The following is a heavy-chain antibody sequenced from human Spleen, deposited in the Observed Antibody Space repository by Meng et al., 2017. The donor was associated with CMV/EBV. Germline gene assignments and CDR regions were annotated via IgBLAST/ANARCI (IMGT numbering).Heavy chain of an antibody. CDR1: RFSLTTSRVG. CDR3: AHDPGF. V-gene: IGHV2-5*01. Sequence: TLPLPCPFSRFSLTTSRVGVGWTRQPPGKALAWLALIYWNGDKRYSPSLKTRLTITKDTSKNQVVLTMTNMDPVDTATYYCAHDPGFWGQGILVTVSS. J-gene: IGHJ4*02. CDR2: IYWNGDK.